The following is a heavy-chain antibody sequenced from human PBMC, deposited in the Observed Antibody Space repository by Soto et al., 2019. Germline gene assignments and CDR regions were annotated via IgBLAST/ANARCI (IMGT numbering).Heavy chain of an antibody. CDR2: MNPNSGNT. CDR3: ARGVPRDIVVVPAAYYMDV. CDR1: GYTFTSYD. J-gene: IGHJ6*03. V-gene: IGHV1-8*01. D-gene: IGHD2-2*01. Sequence: ASVKVSCKASGYTFTSYDINWVRQATGQGLEWMGWMNPNSGNTGYAQKFQGRVTMTRNTSISTAYMELSSLRSEDTAVYYCARGVPRDIVVVPAAYYMDVWGKGTTVTVSS.